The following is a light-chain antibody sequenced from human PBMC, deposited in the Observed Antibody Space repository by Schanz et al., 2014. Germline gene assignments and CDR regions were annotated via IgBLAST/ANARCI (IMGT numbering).Light chain of an antibody. Sequence: EVVMTQSPATLSVSPGERATLSCRASQSVSSNLAWYQQKPGQAPRLLIYGTSTRATGVPARFSGSGSGTDFTLTISRLEPEDFAVYYCQQYGSSPPVTFGQGTKVDIK. V-gene: IGKV3-15*01. CDR1: QSVSSN. CDR2: GTS. CDR3: QQYGSSPPVT. J-gene: IGKJ1*01.